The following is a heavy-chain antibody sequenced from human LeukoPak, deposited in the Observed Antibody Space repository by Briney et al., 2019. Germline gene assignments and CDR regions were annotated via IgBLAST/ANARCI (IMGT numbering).Heavy chain of an antibody. V-gene: IGHV1-46*01. CDR1: GYTFISYY. CDR3: ARHSLTETTPFDY. J-gene: IGHJ4*02. CDR2: INPSGGTT. Sequence: ASVKVSCKASGYTFISYYVHWVRQAPGQGLEWVGVINPSGGTTTYAQKFQGRLTVTRGTSTSTVYMDLSSLRSEDTAVYYCARHSLTETTPFDYWGQGTLVTVSS. D-gene: IGHD1-20*01.